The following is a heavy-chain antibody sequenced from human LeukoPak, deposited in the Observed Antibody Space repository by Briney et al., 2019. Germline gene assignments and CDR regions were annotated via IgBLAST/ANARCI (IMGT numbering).Heavy chain of an antibody. D-gene: IGHD2-8*02. CDR3: ARDLVVQYYYYYYMDV. CDR2: INNGYGTT. Sequence: GGSLRLSCTASGFTFSSYAMTWLRQAPGKGLEWVSTINNGYGTTSAESVKGRFTISRDNSKNTLYLQMNSLRAEDTAVYYCARDLVVQYYYYYYMDVWGKGTTVTVSS. J-gene: IGHJ6*03. CDR1: GFTFSSYA. V-gene: IGHV3-23*01.